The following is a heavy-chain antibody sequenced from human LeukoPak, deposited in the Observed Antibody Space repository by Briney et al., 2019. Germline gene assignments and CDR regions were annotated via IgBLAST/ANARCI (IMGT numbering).Heavy chain of an antibody. CDR1: GFTVSSNY. D-gene: IGHD3-16*01. J-gene: IGHJ4*02. V-gene: IGHV3-7*01. CDR2: IKQDGSEK. CDR3: ARDRRGGYFDY. Sequence: AASGFTVSSNYRSWVRQAPGKGLEWVANIKQDGSEKYYVDSVKGRFTISRDNAKNSLYLQMNSLRAEDTAVYYCARDRRGGYFDYWGQGTLVTVSS.